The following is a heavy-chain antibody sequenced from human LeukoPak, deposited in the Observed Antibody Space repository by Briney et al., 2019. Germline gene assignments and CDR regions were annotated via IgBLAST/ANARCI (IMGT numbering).Heavy chain of an antibody. CDR2: ISVYNGNT. Sequence: ASVKVSCKASGYTFTSYAISWVRQAPGQGLEWMGWISVYNGNTNYAQKLQGRVTVTTDTSTSTAYMELRSLTSDDTAVYYCARVEEVRGGITSFDYWGQGTLVSVSS. CDR3: ARVEEVRGGITSFDY. CDR1: GYTFTSYA. J-gene: IGHJ4*02. V-gene: IGHV1-18*01. D-gene: IGHD3-10*01.